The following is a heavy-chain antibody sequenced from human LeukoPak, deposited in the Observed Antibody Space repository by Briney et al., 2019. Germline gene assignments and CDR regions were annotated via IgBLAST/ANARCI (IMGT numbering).Heavy chain of an antibody. CDR2: ISDYNGNT. CDR1: GYTFTSYG. Sequence: GDTVKLSCKASGYTFTSYGISWVSQAPAQGLEWMGWISDYNGNTYYAPKLQGRVTMTADTSKSTGYMELRSLRSDDTAVYYCARISTIVVVPEYGMDVWGQGTTVTVSS. D-gene: IGHD2-2*01. CDR3: ARISTIVVVPEYGMDV. V-gene: IGHV1-18*01. J-gene: IGHJ6*02.